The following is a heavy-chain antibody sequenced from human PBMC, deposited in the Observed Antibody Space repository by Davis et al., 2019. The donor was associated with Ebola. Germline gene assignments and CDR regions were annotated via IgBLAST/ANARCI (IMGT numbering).Heavy chain of an antibody. D-gene: IGHD2-2*01. J-gene: IGHJ4*02. CDR3: ARRSVVVPAAMRY. CDR2: ITHRGSI. CDR1: GGSFSGYY. Sequence: SETLSLTCAVYGGSFSGYYWYWIRQPPGKGLEWIGEITHRGSINYNPSLKSRVTISVDTPKNQFSLKLSSVTAADTAVYYCARRSVVVPAAMRYWGQGTLVTVSS. V-gene: IGHV4-34*01.